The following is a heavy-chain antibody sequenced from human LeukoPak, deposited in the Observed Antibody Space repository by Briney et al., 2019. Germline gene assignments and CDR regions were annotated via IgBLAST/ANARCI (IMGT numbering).Heavy chain of an antibody. CDR3: ARATPIAVAGNFDY. Sequence: SETLSLTCTVSGGSISSYYWSWIRQPPGKGLEWIGYIYYSGSTNYNPSPKSRVTISVDTSKNQFSLKLSSVTAADTAVYYCARATPIAVAGNFDYWGQGTLVTVSS. CDR2: IYYSGST. V-gene: IGHV4-59*01. CDR1: GGSISSYY. J-gene: IGHJ4*02. D-gene: IGHD6-19*01.